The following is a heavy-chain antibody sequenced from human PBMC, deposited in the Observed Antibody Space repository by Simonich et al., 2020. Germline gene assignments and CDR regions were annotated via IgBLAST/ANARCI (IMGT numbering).Heavy chain of an antibody. J-gene: IGHJ4*02. CDR1: GFTFSSYW. D-gene: IGHD6-19*01. V-gene: IGHV3-74*01. CDR2: INSDGSST. CDR3: ARDSSGWFDY. Sequence: EVQLVESGGGLVQPGGSLRLSCAASGFTFSSYWMHWVRQAPGKGRWWGSRINSDGSSTSYADSVKGRFTISRDNAKNTLYLQMNSLRAEDTAVYYCARDSSGWFDYWGQGTLVTVSS.